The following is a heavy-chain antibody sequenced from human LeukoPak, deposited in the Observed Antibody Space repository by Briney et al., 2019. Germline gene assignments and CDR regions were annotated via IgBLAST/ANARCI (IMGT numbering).Heavy chain of an antibody. CDR2: IKQDGSEK. Sequence: GGSLRLSCAASGFTFSSYWMSWVRQAPGKGLEWVANIKQDGSEKYYVDSVKGRFTISRDNAKNSLYLQMNSLRAEDTAVYYCARESKGSSYDFWSGYYPSGYFDYWGQGTLVTVSS. V-gene: IGHV3-7*01. CDR1: GFTFSSYW. J-gene: IGHJ4*02. D-gene: IGHD3-3*01. CDR3: ARESKGSSYDFWSGYYPSGYFDY.